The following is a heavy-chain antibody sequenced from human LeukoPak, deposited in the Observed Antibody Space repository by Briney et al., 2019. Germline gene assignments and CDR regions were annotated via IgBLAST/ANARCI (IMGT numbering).Heavy chain of an antibody. D-gene: IGHD5-12*01. Sequence: SETLSLTCTVSGGSISSYYWAWIRQPPGKGLEWIGNIYYSGSTYYNPSLKSRVTISVDTSKNQFSLKLSSVTAADTAVYYCARDNVDIVATIRARDAFDIWGQGTMVTVSS. V-gene: IGHV4-59*12. J-gene: IGHJ3*02. CDR2: IYYSGST. CDR1: GGSISSYY. CDR3: ARDNVDIVATIRARDAFDI.